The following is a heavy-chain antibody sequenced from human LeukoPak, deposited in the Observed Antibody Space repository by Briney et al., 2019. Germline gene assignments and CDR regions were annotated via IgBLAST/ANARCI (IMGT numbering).Heavy chain of an antibody. J-gene: IGHJ4*02. CDR1: GYTFTGYY. CDR3: ARDKTFEVVNFFDY. V-gene: IGHV1-2*02. CDR2: INPNSGGT. D-gene: IGHD3-3*01. Sequence: ASVKVFCKASGYTFTGYYMHWVRQAPGQGLEWMGWINPNSGGTNYAQKFQGRVTMTRDTSISTAYMELSRLRSDDTAVYYCARDKTFEVVNFFDYWGQGTPVTVSS.